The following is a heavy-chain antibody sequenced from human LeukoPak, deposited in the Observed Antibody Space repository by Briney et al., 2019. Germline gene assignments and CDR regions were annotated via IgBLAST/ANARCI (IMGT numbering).Heavy chain of an antibody. CDR1: GVSISSTNYY. J-gene: IGHJ4*02. V-gene: IGHV4-39*07. Sequence: SETLSLTCTVSGVSISSTNYYWGWFRLLPGKGLEWVASVYYSGRTYYNPSLKSRVTISVDTSNHHFSLKLTSVTAADTAVYYCARGRRISEAGLFDFWGQGTLVTVSS. CDR3: ARGRRISEAGLFDF. CDR2: VYYSGRT. D-gene: IGHD6-19*01.